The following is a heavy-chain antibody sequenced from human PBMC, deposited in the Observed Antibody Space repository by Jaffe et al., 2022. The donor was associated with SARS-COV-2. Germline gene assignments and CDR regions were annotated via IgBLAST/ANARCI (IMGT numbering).Heavy chain of an antibody. V-gene: IGHV4-39*01. Sequence: QLQLQESGPGLVKPSETLSLTCTVSGGSISSSSYYWGWIRQPPGKGLEWIGSIYYSGSTYYNPSLKSRVTISVDTSKNQFSLKLSSVTAADTAVYYCARREVEGMVRGVIIEEYYFDYWGQGTLVTVSS. J-gene: IGHJ4*02. D-gene: IGHD3-10*01. CDR1: GGSISSSSYY. CDR2: IYYSGST. CDR3: ARREVEGMVRGVIIEEYYFDY.